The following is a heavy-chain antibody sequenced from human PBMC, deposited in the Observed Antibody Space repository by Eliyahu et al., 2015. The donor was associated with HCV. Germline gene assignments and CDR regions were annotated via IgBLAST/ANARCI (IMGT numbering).Heavy chain of an antibody. V-gene: IGHV4-39*07. CDR3: AVGSEYSSGYYRHYYYGMDV. CDR1: GGSIRGSSFF. J-gene: IGHJ6*02. CDR2: VYYLGGT. D-gene: IGHD3-22*01. Sequence: QVQVQESGPGLVKPSETLSLTCTVFGGSIRGSSFFWAXLRQPPGKGLXWIGGVYYLGGTHYNPXLRSRVTISVDTSKNQFSLKVNSVTAADTATYYCAVGSEYSSGYYRHYYYGMDVWGQGTTVTVSS.